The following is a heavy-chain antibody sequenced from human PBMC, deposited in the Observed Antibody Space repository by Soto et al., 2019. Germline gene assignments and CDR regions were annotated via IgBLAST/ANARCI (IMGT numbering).Heavy chain of an antibody. J-gene: IGHJ4*02. Sequence: SETLSLTCAVSGGSISSGGYSWSWIRQPPGKGLEWIGYIYRSGSTYYSPSLKSRVTISVDRSKNQFSLKLSSVTAADTAVYYCARGQAVAAQHWGQGTLVTVSS. CDR1: GGSISSGGYS. V-gene: IGHV4-30-2*01. CDR2: IYRSGST. D-gene: IGHD2-15*01. CDR3: ARGQAVAAQH.